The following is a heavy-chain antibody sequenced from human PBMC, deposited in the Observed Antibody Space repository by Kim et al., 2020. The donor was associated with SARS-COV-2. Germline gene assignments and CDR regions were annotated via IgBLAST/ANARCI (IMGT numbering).Heavy chain of an antibody. CDR2: ISWNSGSI. V-gene: IGHV3-9*01. J-gene: IGHJ3*02. CDR3: AKEKQIAVAGDDAFDI. D-gene: IGHD6-19*01. CDR1: GFTFGDYA. Sequence: GGSLRLSCAASGFTFGDYAMHWVRQAPGKGLEWVSGISWNSGSIGYADSVKGRFTISRDNAKNSLYLQMNSLRAEDTALYYCAKEKQIAVAGDDAFDIWGQGTMVTVSS.